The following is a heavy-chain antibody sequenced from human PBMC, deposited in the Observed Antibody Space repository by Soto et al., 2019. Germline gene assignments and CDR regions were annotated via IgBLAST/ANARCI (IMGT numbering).Heavy chain of an antibody. Sequence: EVQLVESGGGLVKPGGSLRLSCAASGVTFSSFSFNWVRQAPGKGLEWVSFILSSSGSIYYADSVKGRFTISRDNAKSSLYLQMNSLKDEDTAVYYCARDSEEQLVRRGFYYYYMDVWGRGTTVTVSS. V-gene: IGHV3-21*06. CDR2: ILSSSGSI. D-gene: IGHD6-6*01. CDR3: ARDSEEQLVRRGFYYYYMDV. CDR1: GVTFSSFS. J-gene: IGHJ6*03.